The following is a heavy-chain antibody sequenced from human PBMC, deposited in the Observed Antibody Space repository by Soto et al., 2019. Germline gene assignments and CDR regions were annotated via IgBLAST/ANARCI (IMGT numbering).Heavy chain of an antibody. V-gene: IGHV3-30*18. CDR3: AKDVGDYVPYYNGMDV. D-gene: IGHD4-17*01. Sequence: QVQLVESGGGVVQPGTSLRLSCAASGFTFRTHAMHWVRQAPGKGLEWMAVIAYDGNEKFYADSVKGRFTISRDNSNNALYLQINTLRTEDTAVYYCAKDVGDYVPYYNGMDVLGQGTTVTVSS. CDR1: GFTFRTHA. CDR2: IAYDGNEK. J-gene: IGHJ6*02.